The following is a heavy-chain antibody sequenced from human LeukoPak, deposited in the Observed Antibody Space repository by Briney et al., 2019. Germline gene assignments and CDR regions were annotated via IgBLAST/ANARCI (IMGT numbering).Heavy chain of an antibody. Sequence: SETLSLTCTVSGGSISSGGYYWGWIRQPPGKGLEWIGYIYYSGSTYYNPSLKSRVTISVDTSKNQFSLKLSSVTAADTAVYYCAREFTGGSTVVIAFDIWGQGTMVTVSS. CDR2: IYYSGST. D-gene: IGHD4-23*01. CDR3: AREFTGGSTVVIAFDI. J-gene: IGHJ3*02. V-gene: IGHV4-30-4*01. CDR1: GGSISSGGYY.